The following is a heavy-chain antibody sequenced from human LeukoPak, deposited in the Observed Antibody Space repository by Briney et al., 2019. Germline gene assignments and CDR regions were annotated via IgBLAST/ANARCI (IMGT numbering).Heavy chain of an antibody. CDR1: GYTFRNYI. D-gene: IGHD2-21*02. Sequence: GASVKVSCKTPGYTFRNYIIHWVRQAPGQGLDWMGWVNPANGYTKYLQRFQNRLTITRDTSATTAYMELSSLRPEDTARYFCARGKICGGDCYALDSWGQGTLITVSS. CDR3: ARGKICGGDCYALDS. CDR2: VNPANGYT. V-gene: IGHV1-3*01. J-gene: IGHJ4*02.